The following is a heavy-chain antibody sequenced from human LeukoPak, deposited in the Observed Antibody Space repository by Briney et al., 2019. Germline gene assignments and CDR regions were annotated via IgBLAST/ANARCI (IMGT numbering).Heavy chain of an antibody. CDR3: ARVEARSSGDGGYPF. J-gene: IGHJ1*01. D-gene: IGHD2-21*01. CDR2: INPNNGGT. V-gene: IGHV1-2*02. Sequence: GASVKVSCKASGYSFTSFYVHWVRQAPGQGPEWMGWINPNNGGTKYARQFQGRITLTRDTSITTAYMDLTRLTSNDTAVYYCARVEARSSGDGGYPFWGQGTLASVSS. CDR1: GYSFTSFY.